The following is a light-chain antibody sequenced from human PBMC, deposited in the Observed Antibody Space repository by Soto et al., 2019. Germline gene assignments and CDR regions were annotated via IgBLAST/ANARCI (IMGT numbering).Light chain of an antibody. CDR3: AAWDDSLNGHA. Sequence: QSVLTQPHSASGTPGQRVTISCSGSSSNIGTSSVHWFQQLPGTAPKLLISTTNQRPSGVPERFSGSKSGTSASLAISGLQSADEADYYCAAWDDSLNGHAFGTGTKVTVL. V-gene: IGLV1-44*01. J-gene: IGLJ1*01. CDR1: SSNIGTSS. CDR2: TTN.